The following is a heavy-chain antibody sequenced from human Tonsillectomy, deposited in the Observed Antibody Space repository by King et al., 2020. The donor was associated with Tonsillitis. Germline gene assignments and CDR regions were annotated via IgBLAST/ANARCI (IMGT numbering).Heavy chain of an antibody. CDR1: GYSFTTYW. J-gene: IGHJ3*02. V-gene: IGHV5-51*03. CDR2: IYPGDSDT. CDR3: ARPRVAAAYDAFDI. D-gene: IGHD6-13*01. Sequence: DVQLVESGAEVKKPGESLRISCKGSGYSFTTYWIAWVRQAPGKGLEWMGIIYPGDSDTRCRPSFQGQVNSSVDKSISTAYLQWSSLKASDTAMYYCARPRVAAAYDAFDIWGQGTMVTVSS.